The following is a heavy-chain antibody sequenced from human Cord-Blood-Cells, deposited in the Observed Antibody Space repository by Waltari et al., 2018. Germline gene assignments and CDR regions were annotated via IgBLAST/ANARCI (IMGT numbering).Heavy chain of an antibody. CDR3: ASEAWGRYFDY. Sequence: EVQLVESGGGLVQPGGSLRLSCAASGFTFSSYEMNWVRQAPGKGLEWVSYISSSGSNIYYADSVKGRFTISRDNAKNSLYLQMNSLRAEDTAVYYCASEAWGRYFDYWGQGTLVTVSS. J-gene: IGHJ4*02. CDR2: ISSSGSNI. D-gene: IGHD7-27*01. V-gene: IGHV3-48*03. CDR1: GFTFSSYE.